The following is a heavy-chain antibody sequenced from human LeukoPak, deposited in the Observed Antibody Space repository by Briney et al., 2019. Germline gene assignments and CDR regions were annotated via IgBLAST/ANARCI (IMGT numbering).Heavy chain of an antibody. CDR1: GYTFTSYG. CDR2: ISAYNGNT. V-gene: IGHV1-18*01. D-gene: IGHD1-1*01. Sequence: ASVKVSCKASGYTFTSYGISWVRQAPGQGLEWMGWISAYNGNTNYAQKLQGRVTMTTDTSTSTAYMELRSLRSDDTAVYYCARDLESSEAEPGQDYWGQGTLVTVSS. J-gene: IGHJ4*02. CDR3: ARDLESSEAEPGQDY.